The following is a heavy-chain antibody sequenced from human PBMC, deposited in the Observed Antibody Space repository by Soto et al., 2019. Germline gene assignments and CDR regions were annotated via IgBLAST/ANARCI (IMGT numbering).Heavy chain of an antibody. CDR2: MNPNSGNT. Sequence: ASVKVSCKASGYTFTSYDINWVRQATGQGLEWMGWMNPNSGNTGYAQKFQGRVTMTRNTSISTAYMELSSLRSEDTAVYYCARKAPDFSSSSFGFFYYYYYMDVWGKGTTVTVSS. CDR1: GYTFTSYD. J-gene: IGHJ6*03. D-gene: IGHD6-6*01. CDR3: ARKAPDFSSSSFGFFYYYYYMDV. V-gene: IGHV1-8*01.